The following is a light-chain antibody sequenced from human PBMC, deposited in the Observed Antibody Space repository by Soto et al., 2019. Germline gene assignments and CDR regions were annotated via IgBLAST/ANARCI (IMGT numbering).Light chain of an antibody. V-gene: IGKV1-39*01. CDR3: QHSYSNFPFT. CDR2: GAS. J-gene: IGKJ2*01. CDR1: QSINTY. Sequence: DIQMTQSPSSLSAFVGDRVTITCRTSQSINTYLHWYQQKPGKAPKLLIYGASNLQSGVPSRFSGSGSGTEFTLTISSLQPEDFATYYCQHSYSNFPFTFGQGTKLEIK.